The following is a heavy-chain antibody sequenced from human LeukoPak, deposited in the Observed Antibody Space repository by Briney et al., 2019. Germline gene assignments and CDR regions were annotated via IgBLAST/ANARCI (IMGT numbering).Heavy chain of an antibody. CDR2: IHYSGST. D-gene: IGHD5-18*01. CDR1: GGSISSYY. CDR3: ARRAPYSYEWSTLDY. V-gene: IGHV4-59*08. Sequence: TSETLSLTCTVSGGSISSYYWSWIRQPPGKGLEWIGYIHYSGSTNYNPSLKSRVTISVDTSKNQFSLKLSSVTAADTAVYYCARRAPYSYEWSTLDYWGQGTLVTVSS. J-gene: IGHJ4*02.